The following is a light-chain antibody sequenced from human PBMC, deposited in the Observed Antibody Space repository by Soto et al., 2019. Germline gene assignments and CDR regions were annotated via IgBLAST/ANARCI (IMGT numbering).Light chain of an antibody. Sequence: DIQMTQSPSSLSTSVGDRVTITCRTSQSISRYLNWYQHKAGNAPKLLIYAASSLQSGVPSRFSGSGSGTDFTLTISSLQPEDFATYYCQQSYSTPRTFGQGTRLEIQ. CDR2: AAS. CDR1: QSISRY. CDR3: QQSYSTPRT. V-gene: IGKV1-39*01. J-gene: IGKJ5*01.